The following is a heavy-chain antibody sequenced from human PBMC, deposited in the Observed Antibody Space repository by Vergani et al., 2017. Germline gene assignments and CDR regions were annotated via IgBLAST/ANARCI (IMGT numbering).Heavy chain of an antibody. D-gene: IGHD3/OR15-3a*01. CDR3: ARVVIFGKGDYYYYYMDV. CDR2: INHGGST. Sequence: QVQLQQWGAGLLKPSETLSLTCAVYGGSFSGYYWSWIRQPPGKGLEWIGEINHGGSTNYNPSLKSRVTISVDTSKNQFSLKLSSVTAADTAVYYCARVVIFGKGDYYYYYMDVWGKGTTVTVSS. CDR1: GGSFSGYY. V-gene: IGHV4-34*01. J-gene: IGHJ6*03.